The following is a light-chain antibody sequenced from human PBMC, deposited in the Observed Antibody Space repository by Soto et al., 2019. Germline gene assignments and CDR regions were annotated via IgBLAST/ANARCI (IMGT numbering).Light chain of an antibody. J-gene: IGKJ4*01. Sequence: DIQMTQSPSTLPASVGDRVTITCRASQSIITWLAWFQQAPGKAPKILISDASSLKSGVPSRFSGSGSGTEFNLTISSLQPDDFANYYCKQYHIYPLTFGGGTKVEI. CDR2: DAS. V-gene: IGKV1-5*01. CDR1: QSIITW. CDR3: KQYHIYPLT.